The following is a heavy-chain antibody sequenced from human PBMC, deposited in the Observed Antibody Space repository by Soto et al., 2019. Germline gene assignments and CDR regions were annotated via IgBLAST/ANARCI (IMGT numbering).Heavy chain of an antibody. D-gene: IGHD2-21*01. Sequence: EVQLLESGGGLVQPGGSVRLSCTASGFTFSSSAMNWVRQAPGQGLEWVASVSENGGSRGGTYYADSVKGRFTISRDNSKNTLYLQMDSLRGADTAVYYCASAKAVVIAALGIWGQGTMVTVSS. CDR2: VSENGGSRGGT. CDR3: ASAKAVVIAALGI. CDR1: GFTFSSSA. J-gene: IGHJ3*02. V-gene: IGHV3-23*01.